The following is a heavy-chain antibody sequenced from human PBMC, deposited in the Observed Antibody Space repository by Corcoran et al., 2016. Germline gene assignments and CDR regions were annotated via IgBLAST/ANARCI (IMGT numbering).Heavy chain of an antibody. CDR1: GGSFSGYY. CDR2: INHSGST. Sequence: QLQQWGAGLLKPSETLSLTCAVYGGSFSGYYWSWIRQPPGKGLEWIGEINHSGSTNYNPSLKSRVTISVDTSKNQFSLKLSSVTAADTAVYYCARGTAAAGPFDYWGQGTLFTVSS. J-gene: IGHJ4*02. D-gene: IGHD6-13*01. V-gene: IGHV4-34*01. CDR3: ARGTAAAGPFDY.